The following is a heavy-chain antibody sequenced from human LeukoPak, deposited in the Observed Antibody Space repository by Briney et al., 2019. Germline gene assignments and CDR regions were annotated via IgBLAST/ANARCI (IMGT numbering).Heavy chain of an antibody. V-gene: IGHV3-21*04. Sequence: PGGSLRLSCAASGFTFSSYSMNWVRQAPGKGLEWVSSISSSSSYIYYADSVKGRFTISRDNAKNSLYLQMNSLRAEDTAVYYCAKLIVVVPPDWDYWGQGTLVTVSS. D-gene: IGHD2-2*01. CDR3: AKLIVVVPPDWDY. CDR2: ISSSSSYI. CDR1: GFTFSSYS. J-gene: IGHJ4*02.